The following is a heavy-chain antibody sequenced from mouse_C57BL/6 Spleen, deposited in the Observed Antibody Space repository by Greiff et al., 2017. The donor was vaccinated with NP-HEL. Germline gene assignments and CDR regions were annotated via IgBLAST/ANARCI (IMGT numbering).Heavy chain of an antibody. Sequence: EVMLVESEGGLVQPGSSMKLSCTASGFTFSDYYMAWVRQVPEKGLEWVANINYDGSSTYYLDSLKSRFIISRDNAKNILYLQMSSLKSEDTATXYCARAITTEEGYAMDYWGQGTSVTVSS. V-gene: IGHV5-16*01. D-gene: IGHD1-2*01. CDR3: ARAITTEEGYAMDY. CDR2: INYDGSST. J-gene: IGHJ4*01. CDR1: GFTFSDYY.